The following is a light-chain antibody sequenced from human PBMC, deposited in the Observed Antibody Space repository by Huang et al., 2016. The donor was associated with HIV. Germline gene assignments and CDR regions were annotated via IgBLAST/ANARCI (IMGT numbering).Light chain of an antibody. J-gene: IGKJ5*01. CDR1: RSVSSDY. Sequence: NVVTQSPATLSLSPGERATLSCRASRSVSSDYLAWYQQKPGQAPRLLRYSISSRATGVPDRFSGSGSGTDFILTIDRLEPEDFAVYYCQQYGSSPITFGQGTRLDIK. CDR3: QQYGSSPIT. V-gene: IGKV3-20*01. CDR2: SIS.